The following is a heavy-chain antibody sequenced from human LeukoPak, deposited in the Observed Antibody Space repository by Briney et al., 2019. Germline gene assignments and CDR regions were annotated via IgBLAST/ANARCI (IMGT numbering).Heavy chain of an antibody. Sequence: GGSLRLSCAASGFTFSSYEMNWVRQAPGKGLEWVSYISSSGSTIYYADSVKGRFTISRDNAKNSLYLQMNSLRAEDTAVYYCARRGGSTSDYRQYYFDYWGQGTLVTVSS. CDR3: ARRGGSTSDYRQYYFDY. J-gene: IGHJ4*02. V-gene: IGHV3-48*03. CDR1: GFTFSSYE. CDR2: ISSSGSTI. D-gene: IGHD2-2*01.